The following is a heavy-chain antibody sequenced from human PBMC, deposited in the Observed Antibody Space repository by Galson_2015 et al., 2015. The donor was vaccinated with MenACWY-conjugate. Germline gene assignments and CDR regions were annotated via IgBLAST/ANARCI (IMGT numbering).Heavy chain of an antibody. D-gene: IGHD4-17*01. CDR3: AKVPYGDYDGDYFDY. V-gene: IGHV3-23*01. CDR2: ISGSGGST. J-gene: IGHJ4*02. Sequence: SLRLSCAASGFTFSSYAMSWVRQAPGKGLEWVSAISGSGGSTYYADSAKGRFTISRDNSKNTLYLQMNSLRAEDTAVYYCAKVPYGDYDGDYFDYWGQGTLVTVSS. CDR1: GFTFSSYA.